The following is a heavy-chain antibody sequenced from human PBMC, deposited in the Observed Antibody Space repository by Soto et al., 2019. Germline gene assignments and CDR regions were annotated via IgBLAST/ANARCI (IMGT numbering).Heavy chain of an antibody. CDR1: GGSISSYY. Sequence: SETLSLTCTVSGGSISSYYWSWIRQPPGKGLEWIGYIYYSGSTNYNPSLKSRVTISVDTSKNQFSLKLSSVTAADTAVYYCARAGSPEVNYYYYMDVWGKGTTVTVSS. V-gene: IGHV4-59*08. J-gene: IGHJ6*03. CDR2: IYYSGST. CDR3: ARAGSPEVNYYYYMDV. D-gene: IGHD2-21*01.